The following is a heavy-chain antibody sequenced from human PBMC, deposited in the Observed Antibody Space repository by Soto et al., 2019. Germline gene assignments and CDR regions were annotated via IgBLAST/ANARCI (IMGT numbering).Heavy chain of an antibody. V-gene: IGHV3-7*01. CDR2: IKQDGSEK. J-gene: IGHJ4*02. CDR3: ARGTGAAVAADY. CDR1: GFTFSSYW. D-gene: IGHD6-19*01. Sequence: EVPLVESGGGLVQPGGSLRLSCAASGFTFSSYWMSWVRQAPGKGLEWVANIKQDGSEKFYVDSVKGRFTISRDTAKKSLYLQTNRLRAEDTAVYYCARGTGAAVAADYGGQGTLGTVSS.